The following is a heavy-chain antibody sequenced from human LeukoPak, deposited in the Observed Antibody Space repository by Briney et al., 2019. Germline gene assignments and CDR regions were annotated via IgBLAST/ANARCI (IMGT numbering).Heavy chain of an antibody. CDR1: GYSFTGYY. Sequence: ASVKVSCKASGYSFTGYYIHWVRQAPGQGLEWMGWFNPNSGCTNYAQMFQGRVTMTRDTSISTAYMELRRPRSQDTIVSYCAPGAAGTNYGMDVWGQGTTVTLSS. CDR3: APGAAGTNYGMDV. J-gene: IGHJ6*02. D-gene: IGHD6-13*01. CDR2: FNPNSGCT. V-gene: IGHV1-2*02.